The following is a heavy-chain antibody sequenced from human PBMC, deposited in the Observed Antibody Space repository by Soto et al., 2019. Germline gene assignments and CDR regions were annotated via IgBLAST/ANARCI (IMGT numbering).Heavy chain of an antibody. D-gene: IGHD2-2*01. CDR1: GFTFSSYA. CDR2: ISGSGGST. V-gene: IGHV3-23*01. Sequence: GGSLRLSCAASGFTFSSYAMSWVRQAPGKGLEWVSAISGSGGSTYYADSVKGRFTISRDNSKNTLYLQMNSLRAEDTAVYYCAKSGVVVPAAIGSDWGQGTLVTVSS. J-gene: IGHJ4*02. CDR3: AKSGVVVPAAIGSD.